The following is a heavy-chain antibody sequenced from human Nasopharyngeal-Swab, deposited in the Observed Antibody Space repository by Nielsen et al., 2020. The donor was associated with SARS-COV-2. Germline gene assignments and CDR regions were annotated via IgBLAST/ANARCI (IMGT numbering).Heavy chain of an antibody. V-gene: IGHV3-43*02. J-gene: IGHJ6*03. CDR3: AREEVVIIPTSYYYYYMDV. Sequence: GESLKISCAASGFTFDDYAMHWVRQAPGKGLEWVSLISGDGGSTYYADSVKGRFTISRDNAKNTLYLQMNSLRAEDTAVYYCAREEVVIIPTSYYYYYMDVWGKGTTVTVSS. CDR2: ISGDGGST. D-gene: IGHD3-3*01. CDR1: GFTFDDYA.